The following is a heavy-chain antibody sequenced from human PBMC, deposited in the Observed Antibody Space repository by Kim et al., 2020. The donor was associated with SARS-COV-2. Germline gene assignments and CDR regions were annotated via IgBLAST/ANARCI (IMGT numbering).Heavy chain of an antibody. J-gene: IGHJ6*02. D-gene: IGHD4-17*01. Sequence: GGSLRLSCAASGFTFSNAWMSWVRQAPGKGLEWVGRIKSKTDGGTTDYAAPVKGRFTISRDYSKNTLYLQMNSLKTEDTAVYYCTTDRWDYGDYAPRLNYYYGMDVWGQGTTVTVSS. CDR3: TTDRWDYGDYAPRLNYYYGMDV. CDR2: IKSKTDGGTT. V-gene: IGHV3-15*01. CDR1: GFTFSNAW.